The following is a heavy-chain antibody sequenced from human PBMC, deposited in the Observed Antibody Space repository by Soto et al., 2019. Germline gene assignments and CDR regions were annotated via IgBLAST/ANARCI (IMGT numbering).Heavy chain of an antibody. J-gene: IGHJ4*02. CDR1: SGSFSSYY. V-gene: IGHV4-34*01. Sequence: SETLSLTCAVYSGSFSSYYWTWIRQPPGKGLEWIGEINSRGSTNYNPSLESRVTISEDSSKNQFYLRLSSVTAADTAVYYCARGPDFTGGAFPPDYWGQGTLVTVSS. CDR3: ARGPDFTGGAFPPDY. D-gene: IGHD3-16*01. CDR2: INSRGST.